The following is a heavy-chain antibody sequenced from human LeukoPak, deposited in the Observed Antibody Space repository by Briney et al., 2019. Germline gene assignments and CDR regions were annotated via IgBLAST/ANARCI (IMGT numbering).Heavy chain of an antibody. D-gene: IGHD1-26*01. CDR2: IYYSGST. CDR1: GGSISSGGYY. V-gene: IGHV4-31*03. J-gene: IGHJ4*02. CDR3: ARGDLWDLDY. Sequence: SETLSLTCTVSGGSISSGGYYWSWMRQHPGKGLEWIGYIYYSGSTYYNPSLKSRVTISVDTSKNQFSLKLSSVTAADTAVYYCARGDLWDLDYWGQGTLVTVSS.